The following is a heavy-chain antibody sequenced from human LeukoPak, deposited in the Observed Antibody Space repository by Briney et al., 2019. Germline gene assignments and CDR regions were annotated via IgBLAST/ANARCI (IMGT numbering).Heavy chain of an antibody. Sequence: GGSLRLSCAASGFTFSGYSMNWVRQAPGKGLEWISSIRTSRSTYYADSVRGRFTISRDNAKNSLYLQMNSLRAEDTAVYYCATSFGPVIAAAGTGADWGQGTLVTVSS. CDR1: GFTFSGYS. J-gene: IGHJ4*02. V-gene: IGHV3-48*01. CDR2: IRTSRST. D-gene: IGHD6-13*01. CDR3: ATSFGPVIAAAGTGAD.